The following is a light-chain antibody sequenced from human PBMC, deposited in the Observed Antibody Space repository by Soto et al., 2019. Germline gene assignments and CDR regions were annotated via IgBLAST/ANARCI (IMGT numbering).Light chain of an antibody. CDR2: EVT. CDR3: SSFAGSDSVV. Sequence: QSALTQPPSASGSPGQSVTISCTGTSSDVGGYNYVSWYQQHASKGPKLMIYEVTKRPSGVPDRFSGSKFGNTASLTVSGLQADDEAAYYCSSFAGSDSVVFGGGTKVTVL. J-gene: IGLJ2*01. V-gene: IGLV2-8*01. CDR1: SSDVGGYNY.